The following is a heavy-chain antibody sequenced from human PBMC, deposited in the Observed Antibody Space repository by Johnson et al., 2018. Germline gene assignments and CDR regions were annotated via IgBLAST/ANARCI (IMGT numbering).Heavy chain of an antibody. CDR3: ARGRYCSSTSGVYYYGMDV. D-gene: IGHD2-2*01. CDR2: MNPNRGNT. CDR1: GYTFTSYD. J-gene: IGHJ6*02. V-gene: IGHV1-8*01. Sequence: VQLVQSGAEVKKPGASVKVSCKSSGYTFTSYDINWVRQATGQGLEWMGWMNPNRGNTGYAQKFQGRVTMTRNTSISTAYTELSSLRSEDPAVYYFARGRYCSSTSGVYYYGMDVWGQGTTVTVSS.